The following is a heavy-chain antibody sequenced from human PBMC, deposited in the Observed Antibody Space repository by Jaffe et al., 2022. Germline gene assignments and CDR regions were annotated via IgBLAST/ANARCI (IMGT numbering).Heavy chain of an antibody. J-gene: IGHJ4*02. D-gene: IGHD5-12*01. CDR3: ARDGGYSGYIDY. CDR2: INGKGGTL. V-gene: IGHV3-20*04. CDR1: GFIFDDYG. Sequence: EMLLVESGGSVVRPGGSLRLSCGASGFIFDDYGMSWVRQVPGKGLEWVSGINGKGGTLGYADSVKGRFTISRDNAKNSLFLQMNSLRAEDTALYYCARDGGYSGYIDYWGQGTLVTVSS.